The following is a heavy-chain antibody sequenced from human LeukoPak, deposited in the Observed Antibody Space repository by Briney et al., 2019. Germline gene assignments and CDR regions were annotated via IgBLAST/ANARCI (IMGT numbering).Heavy chain of an antibody. J-gene: IGHJ5*02. Sequence: SETLSLTCTVSGGSISSYYWSWIRQPPGKGLEWIGYIYYSGSTNYNPSLKSRVTISVDTSKNQFSLKLSSVTAADTAVYYCARDGRYCSGGSCYSGWFYPWGQGTLVTVSS. V-gene: IGHV4-59*01. D-gene: IGHD2-15*01. CDR1: GGSISSYY. CDR2: IYYSGST. CDR3: ARDGRYCSGGSCYSGWFYP.